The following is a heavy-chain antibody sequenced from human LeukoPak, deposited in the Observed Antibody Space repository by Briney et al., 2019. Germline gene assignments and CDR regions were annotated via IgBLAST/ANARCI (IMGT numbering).Heavy chain of an antibody. D-gene: IGHD1-1*01. CDR2: ISSSSNYI. J-gene: IGHJ4*02. CDR1: GFTFSSYS. CDR3: ARRGPTGTTTHWIDY. V-gene: IGHV3-21*01. Sequence: NTGGSLRLSCAASGFTFSSYSMNWVRQAPGKGLEWVSSISSSSNYIYYADSVKGRFTISRDNAKNSLYLQMNSLRAEDTAVYYCARRGPTGTTTHWIDYWGQGTLVTVSS.